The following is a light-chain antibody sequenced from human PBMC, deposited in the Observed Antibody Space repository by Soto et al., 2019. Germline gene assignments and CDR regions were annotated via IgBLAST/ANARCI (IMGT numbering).Light chain of an antibody. CDR1: SSDVGAYNY. Sequence: QSVLTQPASVSGSPGQSITISCTGTSSDVGAYNYVSWYQQYPGTAPKVMIYEVSSRPSGVSHRFSGSKSGNTASLTISGLQPEDEADYYCSSFTSRSTFNYVFGTRTKVTVL. J-gene: IGLJ1*01. CDR3: SSFTSRSTFNYV. CDR2: EVS. V-gene: IGLV2-14*01.